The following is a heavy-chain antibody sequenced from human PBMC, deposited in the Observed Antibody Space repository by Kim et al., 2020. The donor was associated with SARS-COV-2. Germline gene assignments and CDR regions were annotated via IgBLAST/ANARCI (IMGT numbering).Heavy chain of an antibody. CDR3: TCGYSSGWAGGDY. Sequence: GGSLRLSCTVSGFTFKSAWMSWVRQVPGKGLEWVGRIRSKTDGGAADYGTPGKGRFSISRDDARNTVYLQMNSLRTEDTAVYFCTCGYSSGWAGGDYWGQGTLVTVSS. V-gene: IGHV3-15*01. D-gene: IGHD6-19*01. CDR2: IRSKTDGGAA. J-gene: IGHJ4*02. CDR1: GFTFKSAW.